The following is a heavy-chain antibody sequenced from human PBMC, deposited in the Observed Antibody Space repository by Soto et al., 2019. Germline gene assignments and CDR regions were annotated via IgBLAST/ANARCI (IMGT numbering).Heavy chain of an antibody. J-gene: IGHJ4*02. CDR3: AGEAAYDY. CDR1: EFTFSSYG. Sequence: QVQLVESGGGMVQPGRSLRLSCAASEFTFSSYGMHWVRQAPGKGLEWVAFISSDGGAKYYADSVKGRFTISRDNSRKTLYLQMNSLRGEDTALYYCAGEAAYDYWGQGTLVTVSS. D-gene: IGHD2-21*01. V-gene: IGHV3-30*03. CDR2: ISSDGGAK.